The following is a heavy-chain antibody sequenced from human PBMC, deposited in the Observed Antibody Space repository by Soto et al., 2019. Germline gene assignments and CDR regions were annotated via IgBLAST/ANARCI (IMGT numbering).Heavy chain of an antibody. CDR2: IKQDGRAK. V-gene: IGHV3-7*04. J-gene: IGHJ4*02. CDR1: GFTFSSYW. Sequence: GGSLRLSCAASGFTFSSYWMSWVRQAPGKGLEWVANIKQDGRAKYYVDSGKGRINISRDNAKNSLYLQMNSLRAEDTAVYYCARVADTLDYWGQGTLVTVSS. D-gene: IGHD6-19*01. CDR3: ARVADTLDY.